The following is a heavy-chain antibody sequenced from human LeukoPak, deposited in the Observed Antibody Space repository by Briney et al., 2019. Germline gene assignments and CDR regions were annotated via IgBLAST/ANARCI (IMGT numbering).Heavy chain of an antibody. CDR3: ARLAPPSDGGSYRDY. J-gene: IGHJ4*02. V-gene: IGHV4-39*01. Sequence: RASETLSLTCTVSGGSISSSSYYWGWIRQPPGKGLEWIGSIYYSGSTYYNPSLKSRVTISVDTSKNQFSLKLSSVTAADTAVYYCARLAPPSDGGSYRDYWGQGTLVTVSS. CDR1: GGSISSSSYY. D-gene: IGHD1-26*01. CDR2: IYYSGST.